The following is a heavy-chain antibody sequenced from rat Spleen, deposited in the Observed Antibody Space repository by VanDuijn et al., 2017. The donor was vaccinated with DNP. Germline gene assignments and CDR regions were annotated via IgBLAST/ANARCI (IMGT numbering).Heavy chain of an antibody. Sequence: EVQLQESGPGLVKPSQSLSLTCSVTGYSITSDYWGWIRQFPRNKMEYIGHISYSGTTNYNPSLNSRISITRDTSKNQLFLQVNSVTTEDTATYYCARWPGYNPPYAMDAWGQGTSVTVSS. D-gene: IGHD1-4*01. CDR2: ISYSGTT. V-gene: IGHV3-1*01. CDR3: ARWPGYNPPYAMDA. J-gene: IGHJ4*01. CDR1: GYSITSDY.